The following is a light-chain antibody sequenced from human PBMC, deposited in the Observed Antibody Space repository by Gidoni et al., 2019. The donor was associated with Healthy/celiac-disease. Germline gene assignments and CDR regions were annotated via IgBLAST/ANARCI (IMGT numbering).Light chain of an antibody. J-gene: IGKJ1*01. CDR3: QQSYSTPLWT. CDR2: AAS. CDR1: QSISSY. V-gene: IGKV1-39*01. Sequence: DIQMTQSPSSLSASVGDRVTITCRPSQSISSYLNWYQQKPGKAPKLLIYAASSLQSGVPSRFSGSGSGTDFTLTISSLQPEDFATYYCQQSYSTPLWTFGQGTKVEIK.